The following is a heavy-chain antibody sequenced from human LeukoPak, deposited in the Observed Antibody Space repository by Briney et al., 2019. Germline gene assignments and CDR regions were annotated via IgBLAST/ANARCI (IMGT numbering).Heavy chain of an antibody. V-gene: IGHV4-61*02. J-gene: IGHJ6*03. Sequence: SETLSLTCTVSGGSISSGSYYWSWIRQPAGKGLEWIGRIYTSGSTNYNPSLKSRVTISVDTSKNQFSLKLSSVTAADTAVYYRARDAVGATRGYYYYMDVWGKGTTVTVSS. CDR2: IYTSGST. CDR3: ARDAVGATRGYYYYMDV. D-gene: IGHD1-26*01. CDR1: GGSISSGSYY.